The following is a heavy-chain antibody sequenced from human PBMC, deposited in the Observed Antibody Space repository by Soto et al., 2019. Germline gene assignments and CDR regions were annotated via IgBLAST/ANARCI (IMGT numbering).Heavy chain of an antibody. CDR1: GGTFSSYA. D-gene: IGHD1-26*01. V-gene: IGHV1-69*01. CDR2: IIPIFGTA. J-gene: IGHJ6*02. Sequence: QVQLVQSGAEVKKPGSSVKVSCKASGGTFSSYAISWVRQAPGQGLEWMGGIIPIFGTANYAQKFQVRVTITADESTSTADMELSSLRSEDTAVYYCARSGLIQSGSYERYGMDFWGQGTTVTASS. CDR3: ARSGLIQSGSYERYGMDF.